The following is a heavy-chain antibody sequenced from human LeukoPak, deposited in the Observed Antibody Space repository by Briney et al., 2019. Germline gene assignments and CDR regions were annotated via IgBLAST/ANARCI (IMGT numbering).Heavy chain of an antibody. D-gene: IGHD6-19*01. CDR2: IYPGDSDT. CDR1: GYSFTSHW. Sequence: GESLKISCKGSGYSFTSHWIGWVRQMPGKGLEWMGIIYPGDSDTRYSPSFQGQVTISADKSISTAYLQWSSLKASDTAMYYCARLQQPGIAVAGPPDYWGQGTLVTVSS. V-gene: IGHV5-51*01. J-gene: IGHJ4*02. CDR3: ARLQQPGIAVAGPPDY.